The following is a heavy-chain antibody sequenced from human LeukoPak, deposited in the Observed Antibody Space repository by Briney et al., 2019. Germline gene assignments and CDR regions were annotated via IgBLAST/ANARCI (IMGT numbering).Heavy chain of an antibody. D-gene: IGHD2-8*02. CDR3: ARGLHVLTDWFDP. J-gene: IGHJ5*02. V-gene: IGHV4-59*01. Sequence: SETLSLTCTVSGGSISSYCWSWIRQPPGKGLEWIGYIYYSGSTNYNPSLKSRVTISVDTSKNQFSLKLSSVTAADTAVYYCARGLHVLTDWFDPWGQGTLVTVSS. CDR2: IYYSGST. CDR1: GGSISSYC.